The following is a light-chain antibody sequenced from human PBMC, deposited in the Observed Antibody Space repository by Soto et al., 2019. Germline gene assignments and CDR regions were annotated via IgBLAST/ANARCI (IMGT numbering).Light chain of an antibody. J-gene: IGKJ4*01. CDR2: WAS. CDR3: QQYFDVPFT. Sequence: DIVMTQSPDSLAVSVGERATMNCKCSRIFLYKSNNKNHLAWYQQKPGQPPQLIIYWASTRESGVPERFSGSGSGTDFTLTISSLEAEDVAFYWCQQYFDVPFTFGGGTKVDIK. V-gene: IGKV4-1*01. CDR1: RIFLYKSNNKNH.